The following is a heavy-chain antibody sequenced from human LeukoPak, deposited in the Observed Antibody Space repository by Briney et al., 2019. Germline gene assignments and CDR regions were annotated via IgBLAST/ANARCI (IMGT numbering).Heavy chain of an antibody. J-gene: IGHJ4*02. CDR3: AKADSRAYYDFWSGYYTFDY. CDR1: GGTFSSYA. CDR2: ISGSGGST. V-gene: IGHV3-23*01. D-gene: IGHD3-3*01. Sequence: VASVKVSCKASGGTFSSYAMSWVRQAPGKGLEWVSAISGSGGSTYYADSVKGRFTISRDNSKNTLYLQMNSLRAEDTAVYYCAKADSRAYYDFWSGYYTFDYWGQGTLVTVSS.